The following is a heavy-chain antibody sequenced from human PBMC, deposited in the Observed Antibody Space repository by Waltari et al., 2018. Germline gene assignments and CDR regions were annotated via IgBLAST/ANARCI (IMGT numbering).Heavy chain of an antibody. CDR1: GFTFSSYG. J-gene: IGHJ4*02. CDR3: AKTARFLKWLPDY. V-gene: IGHV3-30*18. D-gene: IGHD3-3*01. Sequence: QVQLVESGGGVVQPGRSLRLSCAASGFTFSSYGMHWVRQAPGKGLEGVAVLWYDGSNKYYADSVKGRFTISRDNSKNTLYLQMNSLRAEDTAMYYCAKTARFLKWLPDYWGQGTLVTVSS. CDR2: LWYDGSNK.